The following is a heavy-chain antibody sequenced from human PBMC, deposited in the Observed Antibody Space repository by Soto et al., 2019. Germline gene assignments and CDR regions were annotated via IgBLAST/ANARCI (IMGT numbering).Heavy chain of an antibody. D-gene: IGHD1-1*01. Sequence: QGNLVQSGAEVKKPGASVKVSCKGSGYAFTTYGITWVRQAPGQGLEWMGWISAHNGNTNYAQKLQGRVTVTRDTSTSTAYMELRSLRSDDTAVYYCARGRYGDYWGQGALVTVSS. CDR2: ISAHNGNT. CDR3: ARGRYGDY. J-gene: IGHJ4*02. V-gene: IGHV1-18*01. CDR1: GYAFTTYG.